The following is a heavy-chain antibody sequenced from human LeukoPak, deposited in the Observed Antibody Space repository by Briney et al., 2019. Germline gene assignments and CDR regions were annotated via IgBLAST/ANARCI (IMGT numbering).Heavy chain of an antibody. J-gene: IGHJ4*02. D-gene: IGHD3-22*01. CDR1: GYTFTGYY. V-gene: IGHV1-2*02. CDR2: INPNSGGT. Sequence: GASVKVSCKASGYTFTGYYMHWVRQAPGQGLGWMGWINPNSGGTNYAQKFQGRVTMTRDTSISTAYMELSRLRSDDTAVYYCARAWYYYDSSGRDWLLLRGLFDYWGQGTLVTVSS. CDR3: ARAWYYYDSSGRDWLLLRGLFDY.